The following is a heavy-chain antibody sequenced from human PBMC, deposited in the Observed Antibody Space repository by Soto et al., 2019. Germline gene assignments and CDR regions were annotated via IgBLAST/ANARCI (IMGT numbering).Heavy chain of an antibody. D-gene: IGHD2-2*01. J-gene: IGHJ6*02. Sequence: QVQLVQSGAEVKKPGSSVKVSCKASGGTFSSYAISWVRQAPGQGLEWMGGIIPIFGTANYAQKFQGRVTSTADESTSTAYMELSSLRSEDTAVYYCARGALIVVVPAATSYYYGMDVWGQGTTVTVSS. V-gene: IGHV1-69*01. CDR1: GGTFSSYA. CDR2: IIPIFGTA. CDR3: ARGALIVVVPAATSYYYGMDV.